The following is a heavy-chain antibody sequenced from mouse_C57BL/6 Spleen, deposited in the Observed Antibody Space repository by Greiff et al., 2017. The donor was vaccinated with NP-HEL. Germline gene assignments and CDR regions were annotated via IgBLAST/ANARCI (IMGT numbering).Heavy chain of an antibody. Sequence: VQLQQSGAELARPGASVKLSCKASGYTFTSYGISWVKQRTGQGLEWIGEIYPRSGNTYYNEKFKGKATLTADKSSSTAYMELRSLTSEDSAVYFCAREKTTVVFDYWGQGTTLTVSS. CDR3: AREKTTVVFDY. CDR1: GYTFTSYG. J-gene: IGHJ2*01. D-gene: IGHD1-1*01. CDR2: IYPRSGNT. V-gene: IGHV1-81*01.